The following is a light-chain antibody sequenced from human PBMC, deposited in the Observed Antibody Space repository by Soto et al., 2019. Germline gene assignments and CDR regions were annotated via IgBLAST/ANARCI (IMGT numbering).Light chain of an antibody. CDR3: TSFTRSSTFV. J-gene: IGLJ1*01. Sequence: QSVLTQPASVSGSPGQSITISCTGTSSDVGGYNYVSWYQQHPSKAPKLMIYEVSNRPSGVSNRFSGSKSGNTASLTISGLQAEDEADYYCTSFTRSSTFVFGTGTKLTVL. CDR2: EVS. CDR1: SSDVGGYNY. V-gene: IGLV2-14*01.